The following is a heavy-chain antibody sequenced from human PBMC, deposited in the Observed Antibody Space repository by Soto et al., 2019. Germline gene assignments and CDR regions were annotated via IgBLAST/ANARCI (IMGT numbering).Heavy chain of an antibody. CDR2: ISYDGSNK. D-gene: IGHD2-2*01. CDR1: GFTFGGYG. J-gene: IGHJ3*02. Sequence: PGGSLRLSYAASGFTFGGYGMHWVRQAPGKGLEWVAVISYDGSNKYYADSVKGRFTISRDNSKNTLYLQMNSLRAEDTAVYYCAKLHQLPTNDAFDIWGQGTMVTVSS. CDR3: AKLHQLPTNDAFDI. V-gene: IGHV3-30*18.